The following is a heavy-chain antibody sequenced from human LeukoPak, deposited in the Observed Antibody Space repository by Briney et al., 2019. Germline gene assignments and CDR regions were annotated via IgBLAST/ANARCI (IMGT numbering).Heavy chain of an antibody. D-gene: IGHD3-22*01. Sequence: PGGSLRLSCAASGFTFSIYAMSWVCQAPGKGLQWVSSITSRGESTWYVDSVKGRFTITRDNSENTLYLQMHSLRAEDTAVYYCARDRPNYYGSDGHYYRRDGDYWGRGTLVSVSS. CDR1: GFTFSIYA. CDR3: ARDRPNYYGSDGHYYRRDGDY. V-gene: IGHV3-23*01. CDR2: ITSRGEST. J-gene: IGHJ4*02.